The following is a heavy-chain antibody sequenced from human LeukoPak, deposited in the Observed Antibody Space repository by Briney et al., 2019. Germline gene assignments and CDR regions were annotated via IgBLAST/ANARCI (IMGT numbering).Heavy chain of an antibody. Sequence: TSVKVSCKASGFTFTSSAVQGVRHARGQRLEWIGWIVVGSGNTNYAQKFQERVTITRDMSTSTAYMELSSLRSEDTAVYYCARLETAAAGSYYYGMDVWGQGTTVTVSS. CDR2: IVVGSGNT. D-gene: IGHD6-13*01. V-gene: IGHV1-58*01. CDR1: GFTFTSSA. J-gene: IGHJ6*02. CDR3: ARLETAAAGSYYYGMDV.